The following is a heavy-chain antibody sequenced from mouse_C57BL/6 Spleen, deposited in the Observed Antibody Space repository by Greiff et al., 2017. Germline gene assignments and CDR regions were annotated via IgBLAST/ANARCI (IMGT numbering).Heavy chain of an antibody. V-gene: IGHV1-53*01. CDR1: GYTFTSYW. CDR3: ARDSSGYGFAY. J-gene: IGHJ3*01. D-gene: IGHD3-2*02. CDR2: INPSNGGT. Sequence: QVLLKQPGTELVKPGASVKLSCKASGYTFTSYWMHWVKQRPGQGLEWIGYINPSNGGTNYNETFKSKATLTVDKSSSTAYMQLSSLKSEDSAVDYCARDSSGYGFAYWGQGTLVTVSA.